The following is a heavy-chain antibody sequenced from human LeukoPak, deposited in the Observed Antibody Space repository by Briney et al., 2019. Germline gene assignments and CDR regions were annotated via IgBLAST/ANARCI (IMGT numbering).Heavy chain of an antibody. J-gene: IGHJ6*02. Sequence: GGSLRLSCAVSGFTFSSYAMTWVRQAPGKGLEWVSSISGSGGSTYYANSVQGRFTISRDDSENTLYLRMDSLRADDTAVYYCAKGPVESPVYYGMDVWGQGTTVTVSS. V-gene: IGHV3-23*01. CDR3: AKGPVESPVYYGMDV. CDR2: ISGSGGST. CDR1: GFTFSSYA. D-gene: IGHD1-1*01.